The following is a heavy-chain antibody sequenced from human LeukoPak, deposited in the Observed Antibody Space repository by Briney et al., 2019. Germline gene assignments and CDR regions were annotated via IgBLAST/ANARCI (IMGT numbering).Heavy chain of an antibody. CDR3: ARDLLNGDDAFDI. V-gene: IGHV4-4*07. CDR1: GGSIGPYY. CDR2: IYTTGTA. D-gene: IGHD1-1*01. J-gene: IGHJ3*02. Sequence: SETLSLTCIISGGSIGPYYWSWIRQAAGKGPEWIGRIYTTGTADYNPSLKGRVFLSVDTSKNQFSLKVTSVTAADTAVYYCARDLLNGDDAFDIWGQGTMVTVSS.